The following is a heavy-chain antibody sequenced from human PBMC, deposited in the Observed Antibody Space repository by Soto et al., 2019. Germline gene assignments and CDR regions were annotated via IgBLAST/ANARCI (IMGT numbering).Heavy chain of an antibody. Sequence: PSETLSLTCAVYGGSFSGYYWSWIRQPPGKGLEWIGEINHSGSTNYNPSLKSRVTISVDTSKNQFSLKLSSVTAADTAVYYCARAPLVTTNAFDIWGQGTMVTVSS. J-gene: IGHJ3*02. D-gene: IGHD4-4*01. CDR2: INHSGST. V-gene: IGHV4-34*01. CDR1: GGSFSGYY. CDR3: ARAPLVTTNAFDI.